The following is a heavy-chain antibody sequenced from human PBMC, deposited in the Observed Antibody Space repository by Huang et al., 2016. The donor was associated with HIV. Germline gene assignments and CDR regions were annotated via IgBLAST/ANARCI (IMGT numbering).Heavy chain of an antibody. V-gene: IGHV1-8*02. D-gene: IGHD4-17*01. CDR1: GYTFTNYD. CDR3: ARSAYGDLDY. CDR2: MNPNTGNT. J-gene: IGHJ4*02. Sequence: QVHLVQSGAEVKKPGASVKVSCKASGYTFTNYDINWVRQAPGRGLEWMGLMNPNTGNTGFAQSFQGRVTITRKTSITTAYMELTSLTSEDTAVYYCARSAYGDLDYWGLGTLVIVSS.